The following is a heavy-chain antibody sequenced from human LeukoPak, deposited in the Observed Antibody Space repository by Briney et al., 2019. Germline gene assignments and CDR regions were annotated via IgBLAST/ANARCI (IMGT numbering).Heavy chain of an antibody. J-gene: IGHJ4*02. D-gene: IGHD3-3*01. CDR2: ISYDGSVQ. CDR1: GFTFSHYA. CDR3: ASSYDFWSGYEYYFDY. Sequence: GGSLRLSCAASGFTFSHYAMYWVRQAPGKGLEWVALISYDGSVQYYADSVKGRFTISRDSPKNTLYLQMNSLRAEDTAVYYCASSYDFWSGYEYYFDYWGQGTLVTVSS. V-gene: IGHV3-30*04.